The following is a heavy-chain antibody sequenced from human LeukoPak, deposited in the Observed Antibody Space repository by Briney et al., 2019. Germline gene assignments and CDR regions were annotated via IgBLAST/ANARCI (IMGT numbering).Heavy chain of an antibody. Sequence: PGGSLRLSCAASGFTFSSYEMNWVRQAPGKGLEWVSYISSSGSTIYYADSVKGRFTISRDNAKNSLYLQMNSLRAEDTAVYYCARDGQAYYYDSSGYYYLTGYWGQGTLVTVSS. CDR2: ISSSGSTI. CDR3: ARDGQAYYYDSSGYYYLTGY. V-gene: IGHV3-48*03. D-gene: IGHD3-22*01. J-gene: IGHJ4*02. CDR1: GFTFSSYE.